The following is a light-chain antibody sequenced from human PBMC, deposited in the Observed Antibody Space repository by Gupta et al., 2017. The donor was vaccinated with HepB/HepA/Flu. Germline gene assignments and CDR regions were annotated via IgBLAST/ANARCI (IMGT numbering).Light chain of an antibody. V-gene: IGKV3D-20*01. J-gene: IGKJ2*01. CDR1: QSLRSSY. CDR2: DGS. CDR3: QQEDRSPGT. Sequence: EIVLTRSPATLYLSPGEGATLSCGASQSLRSSYIAWFQQKDGRAPRLLICDGSRTATGIRDRNSGSGFGTDMTLIISGLAPEALAVSYSQQEDRSPGTFGQGTRIEIK.